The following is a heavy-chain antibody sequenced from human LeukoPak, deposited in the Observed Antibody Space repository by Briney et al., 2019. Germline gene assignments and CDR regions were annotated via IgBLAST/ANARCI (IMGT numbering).Heavy chain of an antibody. J-gene: IGHJ6*03. D-gene: IGHD6-13*01. CDR2: IYYSGST. Sequence: SETLSLTCTVSGGSISSSSYYWGWIRQPPGKGLEWIGSIYYSGSTYYNPSLKSRVTISVDTSKNQFSLKLSSVTAADTAVYYCAREYPDSSSWTGYYYYMDVWGKGTTVTISS. CDR3: AREYPDSSSWTGYYYYMDV. V-gene: IGHV4-39*02. CDR1: GGSISSSSYY.